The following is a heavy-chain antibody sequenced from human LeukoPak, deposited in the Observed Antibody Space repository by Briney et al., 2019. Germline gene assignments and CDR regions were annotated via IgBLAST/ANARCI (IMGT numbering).Heavy chain of an antibody. Sequence: SETLSLTCTVSGHSITSGYYWGWIRQPPGKGLEWIGSIYHSGSTYYNPSLKSRVTISVNTSKNQFSLWLSSVTAADTAVYYCVRGGEWDLLRYFDYWGQGTLVTAS. V-gene: IGHV4-38-2*02. J-gene: IGHJ4*02. CDR2: IYHSGST. CDR3: VRGGEWDLLRYFDY. CDR1: GHSITSGYY. D-gene: IGHD1-26*01.